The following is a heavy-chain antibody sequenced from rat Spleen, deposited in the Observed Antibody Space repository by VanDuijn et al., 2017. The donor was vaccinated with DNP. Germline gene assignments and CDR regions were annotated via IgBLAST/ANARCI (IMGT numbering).Heavy chain of an antibody. Sequence: QVQLKESGPGLVQPSQTLSLTCTGSGFSLSSYTVRWVRQHPGKGLEWTGVIRKHGATRYYSALQSRLSFSKATSKSQVFLKLNSLQTEDTATYYCARDLIIRDTTSAMDAWGPGTSVTVSS. CDR1: GFSLSSYT. V-gene: IGHV2-41*01. D-gene: IGHD4-3*01. CDR2: IRKHGAT. J-gene: IGHJ4*01. CDR3: ARDLIIRDTTSAMDA.